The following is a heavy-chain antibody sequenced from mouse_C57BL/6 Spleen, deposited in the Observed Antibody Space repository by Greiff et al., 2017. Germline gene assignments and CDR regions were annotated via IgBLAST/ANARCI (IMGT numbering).Heavy chain of an antibody. CDR2: IDPSDSYT. V-gene: IGHV1-69*01. Sequence: VQLQQPGAELVMPGASVKLSCQASGYTFTSYWMHWVKQRPGPGLEWIGEIDPSDSYTTYNQKFKGKSTLTVDKSSSTAYMQLSSLTSEDSAVYYCARGDYDCDRCAYWGQGTLVTVSA. J-gene: IGHJ3*01. CDR3: ARGDYDCDRCAY. D-gene: IGHD2-4*01. CDR1: GYTFTSYW.